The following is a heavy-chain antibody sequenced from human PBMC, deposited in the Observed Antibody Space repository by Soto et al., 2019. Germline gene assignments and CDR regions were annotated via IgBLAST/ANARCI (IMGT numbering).Heavy chain of an antibody. D-gene: IGHD3-22*01. CDR2: ISNDGSNE. CDR1: GFTFRWFG. V-gene: IGHV3-30*18. CDR3: AKDRYYDSSGYYPRYYYGMDV. Sequence: GGSLRLSCAGSGFTFRWFGMNWVRQAPGKGLEWVARISNDGSNEYYVDSVKGRFTISRDNSKNTLYLQMNSLRAEDTAVYYCAKDRYYDSSGYYPRYYYGMDVWGQGTTVTVSS. J-gene: IGHJ6*02.